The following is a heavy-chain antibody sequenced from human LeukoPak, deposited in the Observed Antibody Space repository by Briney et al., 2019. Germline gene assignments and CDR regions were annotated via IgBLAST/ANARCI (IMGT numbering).Heavy chain of an antibody. J-gene: IGHJ4*02. V-gene: IGHV3-7*01. Sequence: GGSLRLSCAATGFTFTKHWMSWVRQTIGKGLEYVAKIREDGNEKHYVDSVKGRFTISRDNAKNSLFLQMNNLRVDDTAVYYCVRDYRGGWNDYWGQGTLVTVSS. CDR1: GFTFTKHW. D-gene: IGHD1-26*01. CDR2: IREDGNEK. CDR3: VRDYRGGWNDY.